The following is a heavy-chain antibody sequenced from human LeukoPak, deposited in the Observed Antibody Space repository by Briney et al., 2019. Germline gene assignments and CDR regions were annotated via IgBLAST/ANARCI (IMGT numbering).Heavy chain of an antibody. J-gene: IGHJ4*02. CDR1: GGSISNYY. D-gene: IGHD2-8*01. V-gene: IGHV4-59*12. Sequence: SETLSLTCIVSGGSISNYYWSWIRQPPGKGLEWIGYIYYSGSTNYNPSLKSRVTVSLDKSKNLLFLKMTSVTAADTAVYYCSRENGAFSPFGYWGQGTLVTVSS. CDR3: SRENGAFSPFGY. CDR2: IYYSGST.